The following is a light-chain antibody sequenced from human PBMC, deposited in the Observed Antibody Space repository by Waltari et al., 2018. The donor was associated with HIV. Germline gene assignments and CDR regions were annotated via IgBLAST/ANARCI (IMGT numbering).Light chain of an antibody. Sequence: EIVMTQSPDTLSVSPGERATLSCRAGQSVGSSLAWYQQKPGQAPRLLIYGASTRATGIPARFSGSGSGTDFTLTISRLQSEDFAVYYCQQYHNWPPITFGQGTRLEIK. CDR2: GAS. J-gene: IGKJ5*01. V-gene: IGKV3-15*01. CDR3: QQYHNWPPIT. CDR1: QSVGSS.